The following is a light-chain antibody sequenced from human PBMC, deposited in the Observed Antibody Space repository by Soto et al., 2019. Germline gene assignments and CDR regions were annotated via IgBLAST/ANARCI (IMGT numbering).Light chain of an antibody. Sequence: QPVLTQPPSVSGAPGQRVTISCTGSSSNIGAGYDVHWYQQLPGTAPKLLIYGNSNRPSGVPDRFSGSKSGTSASLAITGLQAEDEADYYCLSYDSSLSGSRVFGTGTKLTV. CDR1: SSNIGAGYD. CDR3: LSYDSSLSGSRV. CDR2: GNS. J-gene: IGLJ1*01. V-gene: IGLV1-40*01.